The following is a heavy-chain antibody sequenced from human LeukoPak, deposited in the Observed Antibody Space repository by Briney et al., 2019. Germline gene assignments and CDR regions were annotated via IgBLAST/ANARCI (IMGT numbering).Heavy chain of an antibody. CDR1: GLSSSSHG. CDR2: LSHDGSSE. Sequence: GGSLRLSCAASGLSSSSHGSHWVRQVPGKGLEWVALLSHDGSSEFYADSVKGRFTISGDNSRNTLYLQMNSLRPEDTAVYYCATERNYYGSGSYFDYWGQGALVTVSS. V-gene: IGHV3-30*03. D-gene: IGHD3-10*01. J-gene: IGHJ4*02. CDR3: ATERNYYGSGSYFDY.